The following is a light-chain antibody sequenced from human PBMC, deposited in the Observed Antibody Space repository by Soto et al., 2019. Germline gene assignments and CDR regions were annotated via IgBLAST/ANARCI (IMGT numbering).Light chain of an antibody. CDR1: SSNIWAGYD. CDR3: QSYDSTLSARYV. Sequence: QSLMTQPASVSGAPGQRFTISCTGSSSNIWAGYDVHWYQQRPGAAPKLLISANINRPSGVPDRFSGSKSGTSASLAITGLQADDEADYYCQSYDSTLSARYVFGTGTKVTVL. J-gene: IGLJ1*01. V-gene: IGLV1-40*01. CDR2: ANI.